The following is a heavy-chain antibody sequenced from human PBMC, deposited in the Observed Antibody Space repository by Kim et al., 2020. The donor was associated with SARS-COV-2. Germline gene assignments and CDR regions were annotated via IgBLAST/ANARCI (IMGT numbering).Heavy chain of an antibody. V-gene: IGHV4-39*01. J-gene: IGHJ4*02. CDR3: ATVPRYCSSTSCPLDY. D-gene: IGHD2-2*01. CDR1: GGSISSSSYY. CDR2: IYYSGST. Sequence: SETLSLTCTVSGGSISSSSYYWGWIRQPPGKGLEWIGSIYYSGSTYYNPSLKSRVTISVDTSKNQFSLKLSSVTAADTAVYYCATVPRYCSSTSCPLDYWGQGTLVTVSS.